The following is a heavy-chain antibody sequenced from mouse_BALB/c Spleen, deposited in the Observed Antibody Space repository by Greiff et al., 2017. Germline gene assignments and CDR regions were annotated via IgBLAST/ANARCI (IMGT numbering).Heavy chain of an antibody. CDR1: GFTFSSYT. CDR3: ARRVYYGLYFDY. V-gene: IGHV5-12-2*01. D-gene: IGHD2-1*01. J-gene: IGHJ2*01. CDR2: ISNGGGST. Sequence: EVQRVESGGGLVQPGGSLKLSCAASGFTFSSYTMSWVRQTPEKRLEWVAYISNGGGSTYYPDTVKGRFTISRDNAKNTLYLQMSSLKSEDTAMYYCARRVYYGLYFDYWGQGTTLTVSS.